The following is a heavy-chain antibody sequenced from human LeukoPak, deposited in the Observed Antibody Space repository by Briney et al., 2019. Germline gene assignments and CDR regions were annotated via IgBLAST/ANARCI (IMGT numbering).Heavy chain of an antibody. CDR2: ISPDGSYT. CDR3: VRDLSFSPDS. J-gene: IGHJ4*02. Sequence: PGGSLRLSCAASGFTFSSSWVHWVRQVPGKGLVWVSHISPDGSYTDYADSVKGRFIISRDSAKNTMSLQMNSLRAEDTAVYYCVRDLSFSPDSWGQGTLVSVSS. CDR1: GFTFSSSW. V-gene: IGHV3-74*01.